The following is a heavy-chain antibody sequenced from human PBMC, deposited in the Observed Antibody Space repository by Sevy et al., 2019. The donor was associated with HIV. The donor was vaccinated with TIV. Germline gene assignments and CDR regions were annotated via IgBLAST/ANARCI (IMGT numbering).Heavy chain of an antibody. CDR1: GFTFSSYW. CDR3: AKDFDWPSGY. V-gene: IGHV3-74*01. Sequence: GGSLRLSCEASGFTFSSYWMHWVRQVPGKGRVWVSRIDQDGRKTSYGDSVKGRFTISRDNAKNTLYLQMNSLRGEDTAVYYCAKDFDWPSGYWGQGTLVTVSS. CDR2: IDQDGRKT. J-gene: IGHJ4*02. D-gene: IGHD3-9*01.